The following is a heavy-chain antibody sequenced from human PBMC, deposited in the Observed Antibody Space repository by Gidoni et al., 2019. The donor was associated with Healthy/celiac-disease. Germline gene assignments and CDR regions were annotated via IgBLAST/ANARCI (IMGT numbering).Heavy chain of an antibody. CDR3: ARGLLEWQYYYYMDV. D-gene: IGHD3-3*01. CDR2: IGTAGDT. J-gene: IGHJ6*03. Sequence: EVQLVESGGGLVQPGGSLRLSCAASGFTFSSYDMHWVRQATGKGLEWVSAIGTAGDTYYPGSVKGRFTISRENAKNSLYLQMNSLRAGDTAVYYCARGLLEWQYYYYMDVWGKGTTVTVSS. V-gene: IGHV3-13*04. CDR1: GFTFSSYD.